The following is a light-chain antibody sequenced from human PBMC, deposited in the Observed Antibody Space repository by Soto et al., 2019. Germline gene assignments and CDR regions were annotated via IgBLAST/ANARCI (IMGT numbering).Light chain of an antibody. CDR3: QKYNSAPLT. CDR1: QTLINTY. Sequence: EIVLTQAPGTLSLSPGDRATLSCRASQTLINTYLAWYQQRPGLAPRLLIYDASTRAPGIPDRFSGSGSGTDFTLTISSLQPEDVATYYCQKYNSAPLTFGGGTKVEIK. V-gene: IGKV3-20*01. J-gene: IGKJ4*01. CDR2: DAS.